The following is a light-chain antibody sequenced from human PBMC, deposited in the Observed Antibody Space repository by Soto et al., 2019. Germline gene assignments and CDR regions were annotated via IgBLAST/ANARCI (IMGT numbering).Light chain of an antibody. J-gene: IGLJ1*01. V-gene: IGLV2-14*03. CDR3: NSFTTTNTYV. CDR2: DVS. CDR1: SSDVGGFDH. Sequence: QSALTQPASMSVSPGQSITIPCTGASSDVGGFDHVSWYQQHPGKVPRLLIYDVSSRPSGVSDRFSGSKSGNTASLTISGLQAEDEADYYCNSFTTTNTYVFGTGTKVTVL.